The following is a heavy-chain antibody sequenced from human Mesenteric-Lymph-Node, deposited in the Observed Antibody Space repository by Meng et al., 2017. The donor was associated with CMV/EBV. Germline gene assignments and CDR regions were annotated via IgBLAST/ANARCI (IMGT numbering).Heavy chain of an antibody. CDR2: VYYSGST. CDR1: GGSISSSSYY. D-gene: IGHD1-26*01. Sequence: SETLSLTCTVSGGSISSSSYYWGWIRQPPGKGLEWIGYVYYSGSTNYNPSLKSRVTISVDTSKNQFFLKLSSVTAADTAMFYCARDKVPSGTYFPYYFDSWGQGTLVTVSS. CDR3: ARDKVPSGTYFPYYFDS. J-gene: IGHJ4*02. V-gene: IGHV4-61*05.